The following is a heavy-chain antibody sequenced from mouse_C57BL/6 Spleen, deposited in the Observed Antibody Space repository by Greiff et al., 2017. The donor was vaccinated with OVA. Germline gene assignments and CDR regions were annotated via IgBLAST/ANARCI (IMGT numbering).Heavy chain of an antibody. D-gene: IGHD3-2*02. J-gene: IGHJ3*01. CDR2: ISDGGSYT. V-gene: IGHV5-4*01. CDR3: ARESSSGYRFAY. Sequence: EVMLVESGGGLVKPGGSLKLSCAASGFTFSSYAMSWVRQTPEKRLEWVATISDGGSYTYYPDNVKGRFTISRDNAKNNLYLQMSHLKSEDTAMYYCARESSSGYRFAYWGQGTLVTVSA. CDR1: GFTFSSYA.